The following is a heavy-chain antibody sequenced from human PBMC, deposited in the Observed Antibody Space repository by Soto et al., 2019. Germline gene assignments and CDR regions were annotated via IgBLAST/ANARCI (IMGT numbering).Heavy chain of an antibody. CDR3: ARAHYGDFGYGMDV. CDR1: GFTFSSYS. V-gene: IGHV3-48*01. J-gene: IGHJ6*04. Sequence: PGGSLILSCAASGFTFSSYSMNWVRQAPEKGLEWVSYISTSSSTIYYADSVKGRFTISRDNAKNSLYLQMNSLRAEDTSVYYCARAHYGDFGYGMDVWGKGTTVTVSS. D-gene: IGHD4-17*01. CDR2: ISTSSSTI.